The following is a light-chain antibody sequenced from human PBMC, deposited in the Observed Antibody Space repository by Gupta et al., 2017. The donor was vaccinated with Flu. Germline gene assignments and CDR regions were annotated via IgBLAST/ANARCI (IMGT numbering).Light chain of an antibody. V-gene: IGKV3-20*01. CDR2: GAS. CDR1: HGIDTKF. CDR3: QQYADSSPWT. Sequence: EIVLTQSPATLSLLPGERATLSCRASHGIDTKFLAWYQQKPGQAPRLLISGASSRESGIPDRFSGSGCGKQLTLTITRREPEDFAGYYCQQYADSSPWTFGQGTKV. J-gene: IGKJ1*01.